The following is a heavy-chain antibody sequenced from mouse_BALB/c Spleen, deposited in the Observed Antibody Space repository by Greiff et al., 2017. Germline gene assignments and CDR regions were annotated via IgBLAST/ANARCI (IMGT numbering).Heavy chain of an antibody. D-gene: IGHD2-14*01. Sequence: EVQLQQSGPGLVKPSQSLSLTCTVTGYSITSDYAWNWIRQFPGNKLEWMGYISYSGSTSYNPSLKSRISITRDTSKNQFFLQLNSVTTEDTATYDCARSDRYDPFAYWGQGTLVTVSA. V-gene: IGHV3-2*02. CDR2: ISYSGST. CDR1: GYSITSDYA. CDR3: ARSDRYDPFAY. J-gene: IGHJ3*01.